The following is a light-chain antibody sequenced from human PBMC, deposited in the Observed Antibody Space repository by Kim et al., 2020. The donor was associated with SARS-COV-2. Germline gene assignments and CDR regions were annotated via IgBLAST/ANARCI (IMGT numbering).Light chain of an antibody. CDR3: QQYNNWPPYT. Sequence: EIVMTQSPATLSVSPGERATLSCRASQSVSSNLAWYQQKPGQAPRLLIYGASTRATGIPARFSGSGSGTEFTLTICSLQSEDLAVYYCQQYNNWPPYTFGQGTKLEI. CDR2: GAS. J-gene: IGKJ2*01. CDR1: QSVSSN. V-gene: IGKV3-15*01.